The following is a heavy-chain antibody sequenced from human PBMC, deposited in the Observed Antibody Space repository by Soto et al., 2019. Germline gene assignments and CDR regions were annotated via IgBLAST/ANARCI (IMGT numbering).Heavy chain of an antibody. V-gene: IGHV1-8*01. Sequence: ASVKVSCKASGYTFTSYDSNWVRQAPGQGLEWMGWMNPNSGNTGYAQKFQGRVTMTRNTSISTAYMELSSLRSEDTAVYYCARGMVPNYFDYWGQGTLVTVSS. CDR2: MNPNSGNT. J-gene: IGHJ4*02. D-gene: IGHD6-13*01. CDR3: ARGMVPNYFDY. CDR1: GYTFTSYD.